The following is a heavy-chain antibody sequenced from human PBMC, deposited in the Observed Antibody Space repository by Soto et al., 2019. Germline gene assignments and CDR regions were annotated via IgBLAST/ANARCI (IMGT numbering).Heavy chain of an antibody. CDR2: IYYIGST. CDR1: GGSVSSGSCY. V-gene: IGHV4-61*01. D-gene: IGHD1-26*01. CDR3: ATALYSASYFGFWFDP. J-gene: IGHJ5*02. Sequence: PSETLSLTCTVSGGSVSSGSCYWSWILQPPGKGLEWIGYIYYIGSTNYNPSLKSRVTISVDTSKNQFSVKLSSVTAADTAVYYCATALYSASYFGFWFDPSGQGTLVTV.